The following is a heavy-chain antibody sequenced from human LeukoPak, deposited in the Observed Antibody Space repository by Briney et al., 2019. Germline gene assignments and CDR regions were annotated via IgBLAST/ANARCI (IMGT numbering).Heavy chain of an antibody. V-gene: IGHV3-53*04. Sequence: SLRLSCXXXXFTVSSNYMSWVRQAPGKGLEWVSVIYSGGSTYYADSVKGRFTISRHNSKNTLYLQMNSLRAEDTAVYYCARDARGTYYYYGMDVWGQGTTVTVSS. CDR1: XFTVSSNY. CDR2: IYSGGST. J-gene: IGHJ6*02. D-gene: IGHD2-15*01. CDR3: ARDARGTYYYYGMDV.